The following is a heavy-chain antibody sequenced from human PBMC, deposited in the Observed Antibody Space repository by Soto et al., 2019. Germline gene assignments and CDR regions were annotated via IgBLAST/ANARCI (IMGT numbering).Heavy chain of an antibody. CDR3: ARGVAARPSNWFDP. Sequence: SVKVSCKASGGTFSSYAISWVRQAPGQGLEWMGGIIPIFGTANYAQKFQGRVTITADESTSTAYMELSSLRSEDTAVYYCARGVAARPSNWFDPWGQGTLVTVSS. J-gene: IGHJ5*02. V-gene: IGHV1-69*13. CDR1: GGTFSSYA. CDR2: IIPIFGTA. D-gene: IGHD6-6*01.